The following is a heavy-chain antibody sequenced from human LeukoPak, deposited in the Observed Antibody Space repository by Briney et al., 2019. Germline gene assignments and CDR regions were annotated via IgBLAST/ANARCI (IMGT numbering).Heavy chain of an antibody. V-gene: IGHV3-11*06. Sequence: GGSLRLSCAASGFTFSDYYMSWIRQAPGKGLEWVSYISSSSSYTNYADSVKGRFTISRDNAKNSLYLQMNSLRAEDTAVYYCARGGSGSYYRHLDYWGREPWSPSPQ. CDR3: ARGGSGSYYRHLDY. D-gene: IGHD3-10*01. CDR1: GFTFSDYY. J-gene: IGHJ4*02. CDR2: ISSSSSYT.